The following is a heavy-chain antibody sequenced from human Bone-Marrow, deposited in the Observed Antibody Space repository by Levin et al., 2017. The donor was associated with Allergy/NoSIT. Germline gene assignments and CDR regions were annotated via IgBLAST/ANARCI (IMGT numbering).Heavy chain of an antibody. Sequence: QAGGSLRLSCTASGFTFSDFWMNWVRQAPGKGLEWVADINQNGGETHYVDSVKGRFTISRDNAHNSLHLQMDSLRVGDTAVYYCVRDAESGWNDLDLWGQGTLVTVSS. CDR2: INQNGGET. CDR3: VRDAESGWNDLDL. V-gene: IGHV3-7*01. D-gene: IGHD1-1*01. CDR1: GFTFSDFW. J-gene: IGHJ5*02.